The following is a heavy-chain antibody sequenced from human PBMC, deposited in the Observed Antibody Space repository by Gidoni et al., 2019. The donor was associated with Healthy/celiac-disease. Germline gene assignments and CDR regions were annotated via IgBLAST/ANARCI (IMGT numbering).Heavy chain of an antibody. CDR3: AKVHHRYSSSWPYFDY. CDR2: ISGSGGST. J-gene: IGHJ4*02. D-gene: IGHD6-13*01. V-gene: IGHV3-23*01. Sequence: EVQLLESGGGLVQPGGSLRLSCAASGFTFSSYAMSWVRQAPGKGLEWVSAISGSGGSTYYADSVKGRFTISRDNSKNTLYLQMNSLRAEDTAVYYCAKVHHRYSSSWPYFDYWGQGTLVTVSS. CDR1: GFTFSSYA.